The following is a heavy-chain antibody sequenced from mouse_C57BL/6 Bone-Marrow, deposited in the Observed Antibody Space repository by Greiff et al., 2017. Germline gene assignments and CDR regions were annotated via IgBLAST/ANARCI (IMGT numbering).Heavy chain of an antibody. CDR1: GFTFSSYG. CDR3: ASLITTVWGY. J-gene: IGHJ2*01. CDR2: ISSGGSYT. Sequence: EVQVVESGGDLVKPGGSLKLSCAASGFTFSSYGMSWVRQTPDKRLEWVATISSGGSYTYYPDSVKGRFTISRDNAKNTLYLQMSSLKSEDTDMYYCASLITTVWGYWGQGTTLTVSS. V-gene: IGHV5-6*01. D-gene: IGHD1-1*01.